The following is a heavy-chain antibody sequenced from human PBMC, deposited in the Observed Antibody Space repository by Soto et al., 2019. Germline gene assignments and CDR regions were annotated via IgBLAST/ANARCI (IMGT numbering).Heavy chain of an antibody. Sequence: QVQVQQSGPGLVKPSETLSLTCTVSSGPSKSHNWGWIRQPPGRGLEWIGYVYDTWSTSYNPSPKRRFTVSADTSTNRISLTLRFVTAADTAVYYCVRQGIGFLHGLVDVWGQGTTVIVSS. CDR3: VRQGIGFLHGLVDV. CDR2: VYDTWST. J-gene: IGHJ6*01. V-gene: IGHV4-59*08. CDR1: SGPSKSHN. D-gene: IGHD3-10*01.